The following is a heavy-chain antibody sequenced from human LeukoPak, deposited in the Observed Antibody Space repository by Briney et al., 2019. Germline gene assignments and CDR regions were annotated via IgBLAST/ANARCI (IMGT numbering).Heavy chain of an antibody. J-gene: IGHJ6*02. CDR3: ARSTYGMDV. V-gene: IGHV4-59*01. CDR2: IYYSGST. Sequence: GSLRLSCAASGFTFSSYAMSWVRQPPGKGLEWIGYIYYSGSTNYNPPLKSRVTISVDTSKNQFSLKLSSVTAADTAVYYCARSTYGMDVWGQGTTVTVSS. CDR1: GFTFSSYA.